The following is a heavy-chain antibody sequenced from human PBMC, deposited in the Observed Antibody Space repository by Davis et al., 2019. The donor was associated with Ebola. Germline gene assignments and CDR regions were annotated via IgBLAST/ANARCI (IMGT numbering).Heavy chain of an antibody. J-gene: IGHJ4*02. CDR1: GFTFSSYA. CDR2: ISYDGSNK. Sequence: GESLKISCAASGFTFSSYAMHWVRQAPGKGLEWVAVISYDGSNKYYADSVKGRFTISRDNSKNTLYLQMNSLRAEDTAVYYCAKNFPLLVGATRTYYFDYWGQGTLVTVSS. CDR3: AKNFPLLVGATRTYYFDY. V-gene: IGHV3-30*18. D-gene: IGHD1-26*01.